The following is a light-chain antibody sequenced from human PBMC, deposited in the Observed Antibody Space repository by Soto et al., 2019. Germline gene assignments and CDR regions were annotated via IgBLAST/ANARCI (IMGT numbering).Light chain of an antibody. J-gene: IGKJ1*01. Sequence: EIVLTQSPATLSLSPGERATLSCRASQSVSSYLAWYQQKPGQAPRLLIYDASNRATGIPARFSGSGSGTAFTLTISSLEPEDFAVYYCQQRRNWPSFGQGTKVEIK. CDR3: QQRRNWPS. CDR1: QSVSSY. V-gene: IGKV3-11*01. CDR2: DAS.